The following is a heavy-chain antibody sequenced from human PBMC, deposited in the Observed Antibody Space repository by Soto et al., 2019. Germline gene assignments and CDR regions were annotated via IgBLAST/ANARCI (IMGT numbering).Heavy chain of an antibody. CDR3: AHRRARTAGRDDAYDI. V-gene: IGHV2-5*02. CDR2: IYWDDDK. J-gene: IGHJ3*02. D-gene: IGHD6-6*01. CDR1: GFSLSTSGVG. Sequence: SGPTLVNPTQTLTLTCTFSGFSLSTSGVGVGWIRQPPGKALEWLALIYWDDDKRYSPSLKSRLTITKDTSKNQVVLTMTDMDPVDTATYYCAHRRARTAGRDDAYDIWGQGTMVTVSS.